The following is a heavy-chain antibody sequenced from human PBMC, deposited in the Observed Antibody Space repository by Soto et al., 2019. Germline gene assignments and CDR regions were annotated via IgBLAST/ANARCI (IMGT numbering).Heavy chain of an antibody. CDR1: GGSVNVYY. J-gene: IGHJ5*02. Sequence: SEPLSLTCAVWGGSVNVYYWNWIRQPPGKGLEWIGEINHTGGTHYNPSLKSRVTMSVDTSKNQFSLRLSSVTAADTAIYYCATRITVFGLLIPPFDLWGQVTQVTV. CDR2: INHTGGT. V-gene: IGHV4-34*01. D-gene: IGHD3-3*01. CDR3: ATRITVFGLLIPPFDL.